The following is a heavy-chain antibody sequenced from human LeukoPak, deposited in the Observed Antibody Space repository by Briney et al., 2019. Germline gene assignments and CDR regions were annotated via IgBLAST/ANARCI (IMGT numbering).Heavy chain of an antibody. V-gene: IGHV4-39*07. CDR1: GDSISSNNYF. Sequence: SETLSLTCTVSGDSISSNNYFWGWICQPPGKGLEWIGEISYNGNTYYNPSLKSRVTISVDTSKNQFSLKLSSVTAADTAVYYCARVGRYCSSTSCSNWFDPWGQGTLVTVSS. D-gene: IGHD2-2*01. J-gene: IGHJ5*02. CDR2: ISYNGNT. CDR3: ARVGRYCSSTSCSNWFDP.